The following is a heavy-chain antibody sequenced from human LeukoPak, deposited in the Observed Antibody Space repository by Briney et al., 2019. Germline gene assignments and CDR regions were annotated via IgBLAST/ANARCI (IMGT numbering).Heavy chain of an antibody. CDR1: GFTVSSNY. J-gene: IGHJ4*02. CDR3: ARGSGYGDSPGLH. Sequence: GGSLRLSCAASGFTVSSNYMSWVRQAPGKGLEWVSVIYSGGSTYYADSVKGRFTISRDNSKNTLYLQMNSLRAEDTAVYYCARGSGYGDSPGLHWGQGALVTVSS. D-gene: IGHD4-17*01. V-gene: IGHV3-53*01. CDR2: IYSGGST.